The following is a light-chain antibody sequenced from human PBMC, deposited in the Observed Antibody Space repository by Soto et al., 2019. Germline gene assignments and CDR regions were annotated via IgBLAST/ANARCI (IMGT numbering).Light chain of an antibody. CDR2: KAS. Sequence: DIQMTQSPFTLSASVGDRVTITCRASQSISSWLAWYQQKPGKAPKLLIYKASTLESGVPSNFSGSGSGTGFTLTISSLQPEDFATYYCQQYNSYPWTFGQGTKVDIK. J-gene: IGKJ1*01. CDR1: QSISSW. CDR3: QQYNSYPWT. V-gene: IGKV1-5*03.